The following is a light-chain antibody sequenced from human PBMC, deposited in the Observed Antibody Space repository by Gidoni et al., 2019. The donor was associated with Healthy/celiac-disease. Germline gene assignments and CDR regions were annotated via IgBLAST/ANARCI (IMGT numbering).Light chain of an antibody. CDR1: NIGSKS. CDR2: YDS. Sequence: SYVLTQPPSVSVAPGKTARIPCGANNIGSKSVHWYQQKPGQAPVLVIYYDSDRLSGIPERFSGSNSGNTATLTISRVEAGDEADYYCQVWDSSSDHHYVFGTGTKVTVL. CDR3: QVWDSSSDHHYV. V-gene: IGLV3-21*04. J-gene: IGLJ1*01.